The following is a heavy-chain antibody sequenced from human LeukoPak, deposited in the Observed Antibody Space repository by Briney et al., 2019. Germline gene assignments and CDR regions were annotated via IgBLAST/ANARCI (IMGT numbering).Heavy chain of an antibody. CDR3: ARGGGRFGEFTAFDY. D-gene: IGHD3-10*01. V-gene: IGHV4-30-2*01. CDR1: GGSISSGGYS. CDR2: IYHSGST. J-gene: IGHJ4*02. Sequence: PSETLSLTCAVSGGSISSGGYSWSWIRQPPGKGLEWIGYIYHSGSTCYNPSLKSRVTISVDRSKNQFSLKLSSVTAADTAVYYCARGGGRFGEFTAFDYWGQGTLVTVSS.